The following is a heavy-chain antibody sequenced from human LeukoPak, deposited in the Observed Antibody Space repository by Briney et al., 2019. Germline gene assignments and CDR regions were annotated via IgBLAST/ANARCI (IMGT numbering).Heavy chain of an antibody. CDR2: IYSGGST. CDR3: AKDRYYDNSANHYESES. CDR1: GFTVSSNY. V-gene: IGHV3-53*01. D-gene: IGHD3-22*01. Sequence: PGGSLRLSCAASGFTVSSNYMSWVRQAPGKGLEWVSVIYSGGSTYYADSVKGRFTISRDNSKNTLYLQMNSLRAEDTAVYYCAKDRYYDNSANHYESESWGQGTLVTVSS. J-gene: IGHJ5*02.